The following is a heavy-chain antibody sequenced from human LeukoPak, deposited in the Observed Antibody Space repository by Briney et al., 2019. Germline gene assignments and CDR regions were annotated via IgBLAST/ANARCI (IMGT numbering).Heavy chain of an antibody. CDR3: ARDANTGRIAAAGTPVY. CDR2: ISGSGGRT. CDR1: GFTFSSYA. D-gene: IGHD6-13*01. J-gene: IGHJ4*02. V-gene: IGHV3-23*01. Sequence: PGGSLRLSCAASGFTFSSYAMNWVRRAPGKGLEWVSAISGSGGRTYYADSVKGRFTISRDNSKNTLYLQMNSLRAEDTAVYYCARDANTGRIAAAGTPVYWGQGTLVTVSS.